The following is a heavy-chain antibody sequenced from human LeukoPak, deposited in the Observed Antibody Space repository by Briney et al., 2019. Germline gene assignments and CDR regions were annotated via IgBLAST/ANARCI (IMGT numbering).Heavy chain of an antibody. V-gene: IGHV4-59*01. D-gene: IGHD2-8*01. J-gene: IGHJ5*02. CDR3: ARAFRMYALHNWFDP. CDR1: GGSISSYY. CDR2: IYYSGST. Sequence: SETLSLTCTVSGGSISSYYWSWIRQPPGKGLEWIGYIYYSGSTNYNPSLRSRVTISVDTSKNQFALKLSSVTAADMAVYYCARAFRMYALHNWFDPWGQGTLVTVSS.